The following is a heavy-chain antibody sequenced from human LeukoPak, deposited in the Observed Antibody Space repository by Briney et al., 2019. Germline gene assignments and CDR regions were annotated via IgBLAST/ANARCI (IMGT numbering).Heavy chain of an antibody. V-gene: IGHV3-49*04. J-gene: IGHJ6*03. Sequence: PGRSLRLSSTASGFTFGDYAMSWVRQAPGKGLEWVGFIRSKAYGGTTEYAASVKGRFTISRDDSKSTAYLQMNSLKTEDTAVYYCTRDGSLVRGVIYHYMDVWGKGTTVTVSS. CDR2: IRSKAYGGTT. CDR3: TRDGSLVRGVIYHYMDV. D-gene: IGHD3-10*01. CDR1: GFTFGDYA.